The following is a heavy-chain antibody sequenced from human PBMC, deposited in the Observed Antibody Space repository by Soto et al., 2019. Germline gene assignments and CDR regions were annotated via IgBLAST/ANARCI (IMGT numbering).Heavy chain of an antibody. V-gene: IGHV1-24*01. CDR3: ATVNYSSSWRNWFDP. D-gene: IGHD6-13*01. Sequence: ASVKVSCKVSGYTLTELSMHWVRQAPGKGLEWMGGFDPEDGETIYAQKFQGRVTMTEDTSTDTAYMELSSLRSEDTAVYYCATVNYSSSWRNWFDPWGQGTLVTVSS. J-gene: IGHJ5*02. CDR1: GYTLTELS. CDR2: FDPEDGET.